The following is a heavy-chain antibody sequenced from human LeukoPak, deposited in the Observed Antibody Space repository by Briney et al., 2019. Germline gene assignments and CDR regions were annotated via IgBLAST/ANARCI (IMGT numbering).Heavy chain of an antibody. Sequence: PGGSLRLSCAASGFTFNTYWMSWVRQAPGKGLEWVANIKQDGSAKYYLDSVEGRFTISRDNAKNSLYLQMNSLRAEDTALYYCARDFSSAWSAYPDCGGQGTLVTVSS. CDR3: ARDFSSAWSAYPDC. V-gene: IGHV3-7*04. J-gene: IGHJ4*02. CDR1: GFTFNTYW. D-gene: IGHD6-19*01. CDR2: IKQDGSAK.